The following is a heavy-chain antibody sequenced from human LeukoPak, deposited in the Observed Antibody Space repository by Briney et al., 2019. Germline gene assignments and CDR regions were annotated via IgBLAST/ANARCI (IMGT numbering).Heavy chain of an antibody. CDR2: INPNDGDT. J-gene: IGHJ4*02. Sequence: GASAKVSCKASGYTFPDYYMHWVRQAPAQGFEWMGWINPNDGDTNYAQKFQGRVTMTRDTSISIAHMVVTRLRSDDTAVYYCARANFLYCSSTTCLFDYWGQGTLVTVSS. D-gene: IGHD2-2*01. V-gene: IGHV1-2*02. CDR3: ARANFLYCSSTTCLFDY. CDR1: GYTFPDYY.